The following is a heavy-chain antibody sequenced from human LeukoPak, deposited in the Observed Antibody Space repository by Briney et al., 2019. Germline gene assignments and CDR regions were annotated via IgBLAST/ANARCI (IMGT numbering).Heavy chain of an antibody. J-gene: IGHJ4*02. V-gene: IGHV3-30*18. Sequence: GGSLRLSCAASGFTFSSYAMSWVRQAPGKGLEWVAVISYDGSNKYYADSVKGRFTISRDNSKNTLYLQMNSLRAEDTAVYYCAKEVNFDWLGPGDFWGQGTLVTVSS. D-gene: IGHD3-9*01. CDR1: GFTFSSYA. CDR3: AKEVNFDWLGPGDF. CDR2: ISYDGSNK.